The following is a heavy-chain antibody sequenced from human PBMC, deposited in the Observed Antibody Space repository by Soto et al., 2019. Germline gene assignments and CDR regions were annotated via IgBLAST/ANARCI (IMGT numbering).Heavy chain of an antibody. Sequence: QVQVVQSGAEVKKPGASVKVSCKASGFTFTAYHMHWVRQAPGQGLEWMGWIDLNNGDTHYEQKFQGWVTMTRDKSISTAYMEPGNLKSDDTAVYYCARQHGDYYRWFDPWGQGTLVTVSS. J-gene: IGHJ5*02. D-gene: IGHD4-17*01. CDR2: IDLNNGDT. CDR3: ARQHGDYYRWFDP. V-gene: IGHV1-2*04. CDR1: GFTFTAYH.